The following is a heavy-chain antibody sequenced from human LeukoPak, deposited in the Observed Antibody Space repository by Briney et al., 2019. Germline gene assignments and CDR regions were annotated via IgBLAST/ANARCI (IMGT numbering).Heavy chain of an antibody. CDR1: GGSFSGYY. CDR2: INHSGST. Sequence: SETLSLTCAVYGGSFSGYYWSWIRQPPGKGLEGIGEINHSGSTNYNPSLKSRVTISVDTSKNQFSLKLSSVTAADTAVYYCARGRRYSSGCFDYWGQGTLVTVSS. D-gene: IGHD6-19*01. CDR3: ARGRRYSSGCFDY. J-gene: IGHJ4*02. V-gene: IGHV4-34*01.